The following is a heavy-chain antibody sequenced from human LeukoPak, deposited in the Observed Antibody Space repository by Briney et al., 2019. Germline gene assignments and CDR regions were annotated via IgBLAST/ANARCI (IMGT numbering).Heavy chain of an antibody. CDR3: ARLPGIAVADPDY. D-gene: IGHD6-19*01. Sequence: ALVKVSCKASGGTFSSYAISWVRQAPGQGLEWMGGIIPIFGTANYAQKFQGRVTITADESTSTAYMELSSLRSEDTAVYYCARLPGIAVADPDYWGQGTLVTVSS. V-gene: IGHV1-69*13. CDR2: IIPIFGTA. J-gene: IGHJ4*02. CDR1: GGTFSSYA.